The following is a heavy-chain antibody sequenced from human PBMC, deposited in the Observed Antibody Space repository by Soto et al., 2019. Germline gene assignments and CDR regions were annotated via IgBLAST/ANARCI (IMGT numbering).Heavy chain of an antibody. CDR1: GYTFTSYG. CDR2: ISAYNGNT. V-gene: IGHV1-18*01. CDR3: ARDVQIAVAGTIHFDY. Sequence: ASVKVSCKASGYTFTSYGISWVRQAPGQGLEWMGWISAYNGNTNYAQKLQGRVTMTTDTSTSTAYMELRSLRSDGTAVYYCARDVQIAVAGTIHFDYWGQGTLVTVSS. J-gene: IGHJ4*02. D-gene: IGHD6-19*01.